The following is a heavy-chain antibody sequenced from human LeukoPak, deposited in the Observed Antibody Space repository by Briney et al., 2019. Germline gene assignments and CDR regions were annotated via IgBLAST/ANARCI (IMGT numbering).Heavy chain of an antibody. Sequence: SETLSLTCTVSGGSIRSYQWSWIRQPPGKGLEWIGYIYYSGSTNYNPSLKSRVTISVDTSKNQFSLKLSSVTAADTAVYYCANPGSWGQGTLVTVSS. CDR2: IYYSGST. CDR3: ANPGS. V-gene: IGHV4-59*01. CDR1: GGSIRSYQ. J-gene: IGHJ4*02.